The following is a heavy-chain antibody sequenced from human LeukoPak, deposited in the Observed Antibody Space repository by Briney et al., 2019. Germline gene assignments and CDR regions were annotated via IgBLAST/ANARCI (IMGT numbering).Heavy chain of an antibody. Sequence: SVKVSCKASGGTFSSYAISWVRQAPGQGREWMGRIIPILCITNYAQKFQGRVTITADKSTSTAYMELSSLRSEDTAVYYCARSNRRDGYNHYYYSMDVWGQGTTVTVSS. CDR2: IIPILCIT. J-gene: IGHJ6*02. CDR1: GGTFSSYA. CDR3: ARSNRRDGYNHYYYSMDV. V-gene: IGHV1-69*04. D-gene: IGHD5-24*01.